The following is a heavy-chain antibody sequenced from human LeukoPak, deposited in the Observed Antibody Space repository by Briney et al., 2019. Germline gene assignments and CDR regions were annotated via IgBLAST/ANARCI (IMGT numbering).Heavy chain of an antibody. CDR3: ARGKLRTINTLDC. V-gene: IGHV4-4*07. CDR1: GASISDYY. D-gene: IGHD1/OR15-1a*01. Sequence: PSETLSLTCKVSGASISDYYWTWIRQPPGRGLEWIGRTHVTDNTKYNPSLSGRVTMSVDTSKKQISLKLRSVTATHRAIYYCARGKLRTINTLDCWGQGPMVTVCS. J-gene: IGHJ4*02. CDR2: THVTDNT.